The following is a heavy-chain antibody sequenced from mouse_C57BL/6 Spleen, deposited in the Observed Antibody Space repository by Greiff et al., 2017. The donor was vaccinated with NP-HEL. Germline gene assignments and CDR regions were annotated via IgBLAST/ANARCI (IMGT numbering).Heavy chain of an antibody. J-gene: IGHJ2*01. D-gene: IGHD1-1*01. CDR1: GYTFTDYN. CDR2: INPNNGGT. V-gene: IGHV1-18*01. Sequence: EVHLVESGPELVKPGASVKIPCKASGYTFTDYNMDWVKQSHGKSLEWIGDINPNNGGTIYNQKFKGKATLTVDKSSSTAYMELRSLTSEDTAVYYCARVLPPRGFDYWGQGTTLTVSS. CDR3: ARVLPPRGFDY.